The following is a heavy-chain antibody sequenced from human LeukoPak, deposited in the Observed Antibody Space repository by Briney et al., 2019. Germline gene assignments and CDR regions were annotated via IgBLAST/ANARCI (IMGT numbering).Heavy chain of an antibody. CDR3: ASSSSSWYVPFGY. J-gene: IGHJ4*02. CDR2: IYPGDSDT. CDR1: GYSFTSYW. D-gene: IGHD6-13*01. V-gene: IGHV5-51*01. Sequence: GESLKISCKGSGYSFTSYWIGWVRQMPGKGLEWMGIIYPGDSDTRYSPSFQGQVTISADKSISTAYLQWSSLKASDTAMYYCASSSSSWYVPFGYWGQGTLVTVSS.